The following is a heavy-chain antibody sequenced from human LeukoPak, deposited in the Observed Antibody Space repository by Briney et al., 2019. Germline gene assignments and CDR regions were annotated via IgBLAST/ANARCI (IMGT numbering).Heavy chain of an antibody. Sequence: GGALRLSCAASGFTVSSNYMNWVRQAPGKGLEWVSIIYSDGRTYYADSVKGRFTISRDNSENTLYLQMNSLRTEDTAVYYCARNIYFDYWGQGTLVTVFS. V-gene: IGHV3-53*01. CDR2: IYSDGRT. CDR1: GFTVSSNY. CDR3: ARNIYFDY. D-gene: IGHD2/OR15-2a*01. J-gene: IGHJ4*02.